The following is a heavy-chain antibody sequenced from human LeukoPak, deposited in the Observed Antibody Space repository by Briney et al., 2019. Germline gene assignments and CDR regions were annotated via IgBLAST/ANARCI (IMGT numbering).Heavy chain of an antibody. D-gene: IGHD3-16*02. CDR1: GYTFTGYY. V-gene: IGHV1-2*02. CDR2: INPNSGGT. CDR3: ARGASRLRLGELSLGVY. J-gene: IGHJ4*02. Sequence: GASVKVSCKASGYTFTGYYMHWVRQAPGQGLEWMGWINPNSGGTNYAQKFQGRVTMTRDTSISTAYMELSRLRSDDTAVYYCARGASRLRLGELSLGVYWGQGTLVTVSS.